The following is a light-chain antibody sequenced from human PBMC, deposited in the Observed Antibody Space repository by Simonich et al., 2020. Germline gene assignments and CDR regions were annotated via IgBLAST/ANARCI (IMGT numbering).Light chain of an antibody. CDR1: QSISSW. CDR2: KAS. J-gene: IGKJ2*01. V-gene: IGKV1-5*03. CDR3: QQYNSYPYT. Sequence: DIQMTKSPSTLSASVGDRVTITCRASQSISSWVAWYQQKQGKAPKLLIYKASSLESGVPSRFSGSGSGTEFTLTISSLQPDDFATYYCQQYNSYPYTFGQGTKLEIK.